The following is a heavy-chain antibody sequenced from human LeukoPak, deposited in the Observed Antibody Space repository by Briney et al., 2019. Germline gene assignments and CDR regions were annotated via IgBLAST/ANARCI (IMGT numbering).Heavy chain of an antibody. CDR1: GYTFTDYY. CDR2: INPNSGGA. Sequence: ASVKVSCKASGYTFTDYYMHWVRQAPGQGLEWMGWINPNSGGANYAQKFQGRVTMTRDTSISTAYMELYRLRSDDTAVYYCARAGRYCSGTICYLSYWGQGTLVTVSS. D-gene: IGHD2-2*01. J-gene: IGHJ4*02. V-gene: IGHV1-2*02. CDR3: ARAGRYCSGTICYLSY.